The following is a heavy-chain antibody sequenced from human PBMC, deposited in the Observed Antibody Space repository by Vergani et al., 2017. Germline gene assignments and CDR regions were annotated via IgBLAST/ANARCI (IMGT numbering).Heavy chain of an antibody. D-gene: IGHD3-16*02. Sequence: QVQLVQSGAEVKKPGSSVKVSCKASGGTFSSYAISWVRQAPGQGLEWMGGIIPIFGTANYAQKFQGRVTITADKSTRTAYMELSSLRSEDTVVYYCARGRSGDYEYVCGSFRRYNFDYWGQGTLVTVSS. CDR1: GGTFSSYA. J-gene: IGHJ4*02. V-gene: IGHV1-69*06. CDR2: IIPIFGTA. CDR3: ARGRSGDYEYVCGSFRRYNFDY.